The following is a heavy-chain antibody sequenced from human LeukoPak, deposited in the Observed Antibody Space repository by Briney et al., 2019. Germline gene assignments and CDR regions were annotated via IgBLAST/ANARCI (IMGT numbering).Heavy chain of an antibody. CDR2: INPNSGGT. V-gene: IGHV1-2*02. CDR3: ARASRNSGSYLDYYYYGMDV. D-gene: IGHD1-26*01. CDR1: GYTFTGYY. J-gene: IGHJ6*02. Sequence: ASVKVSCKASGYTFTGYYMHWVRQAPGQGLEWMGWINPNSGGTNYAQKLQGRVTITTDTSTSTAYMELRSLRSDDTAVYYCARASRNSGSYLDYYYYGMDVWGQGTTVTVSS.